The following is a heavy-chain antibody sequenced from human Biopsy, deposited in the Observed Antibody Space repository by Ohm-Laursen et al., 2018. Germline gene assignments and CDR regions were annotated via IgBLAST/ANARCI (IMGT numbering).Heavy chain of an antibody. CDR1: GVSISSDY. Sequence: SVTLSLTCSVSGVSISSDYWVWIPQTPGQGLVWIGYIYYSGSTNYNPSLKSLVSISVDASKNQFHLRLNSVTAADTDEYYGARGTNSPGWPFYYFYGMDVWGQGTTVTVSS. V-gene: IGHV4-59*07. D-gene: IGHD6-19*01. CDR3: ARGTNSPGWPFYYFYGMDV. J-gene: IGHJ6*02. CDR2: IYYSGST.